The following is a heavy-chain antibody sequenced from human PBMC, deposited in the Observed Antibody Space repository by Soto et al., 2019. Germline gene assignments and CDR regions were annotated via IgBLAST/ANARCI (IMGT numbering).Heavy chain of an antibody. CDR2: IRDSGST. V-gene: IGHV4-31*03. J-gene: IGHJ4*02. D-gene: IGHD2-8*01. CDR1: GGSVSSDDYS. CDR3: ARAMANYFDY. Sequence: QVQLQESGPGLVKPSQILSVTCTVSGGSVSSDDYSWSWIRQHPGKGLEWIGYIRDSGSTYYNPSLEGRVTISVDTSKNQFSLRLRSVTAADTAVYYCARAMANYFDYWGQGTLVTASS.